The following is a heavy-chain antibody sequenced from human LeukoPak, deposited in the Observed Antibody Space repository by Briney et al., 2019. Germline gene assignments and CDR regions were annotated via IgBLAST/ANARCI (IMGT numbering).Heavy chain of an antibody. CDR1: GYTFTGYY. D-gene: IGHD3-10*01. V-gene: IGHV1-2*02. J-gene: IGHJ5*02. CDR3: ARAGDYYGSGSYGGYNWFDP. CDR2: INPNSGGT. Sequence: ASVKVSCKASGYTFTGYYMHWVRQAPGQGLEWMGWINPNSGGTNYAQKFQGRVTMTRDTSISTAYMELSRLRSGDTAVYYCARAGDYYGSGSYGGYNWFDPWGQGTLVTVSP.